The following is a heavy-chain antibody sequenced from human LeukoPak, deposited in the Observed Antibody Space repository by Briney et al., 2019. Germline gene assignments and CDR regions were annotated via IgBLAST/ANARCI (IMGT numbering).Heavy chain of an antibody. V-gene: IGHV4-59*01. D-gene: IGHD4-17*01. CDR1: GGSISSDY. J-gene: IGHJ2*01. CDR3: ARWAYGDYWYFDL. Sequence: SETLSLTCTVSGGSISSDYWSWIRQPQGKGLEWIGYIYYSGSTNYNPSLKSRATISVDTSKNQFSLKLSSVTAADTAVYYCARWAYGDYWYFDLWGRGTLVTVSS. CDR2: IYYSGST.